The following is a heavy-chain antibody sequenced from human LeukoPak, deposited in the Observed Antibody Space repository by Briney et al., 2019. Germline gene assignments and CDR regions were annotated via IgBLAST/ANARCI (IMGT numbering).Heavy chain of an antibody. V-gene: IGHV3-23*01. D-gene: IGHD3-3*01. CDR1: GFTFSSYA. CDR3: ARGSRVLRFLEWFPYYFDY. J-gene: IGHJ4*02. CDR2: ISGNGATT. Sequence: PGGSLRLSCAASGFTFSSYAMSWVRQAPGKGLNWVTGISGNGATTYYADSVKGRFTISRDNSKNTLYLQMNSLRAEDTAVYYCARGSRVLRFLEWFPYYFDYWGQGTLVTVSS.